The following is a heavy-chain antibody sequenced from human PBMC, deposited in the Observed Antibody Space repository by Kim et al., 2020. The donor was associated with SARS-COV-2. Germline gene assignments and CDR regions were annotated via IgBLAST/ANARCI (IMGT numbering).Heavy chain of an antibody. D-gene: IGHD3-16*01. J-gene: IGHJ3*02. V-gene: IGHV1-69*04. Sequence: SVKVSCKASGGTFSSYAISWVRQAPGQGLEWMGRIIPILGIANYAQKFQGRVTITADKSTSTAYMELSSLRSEDTAVYYCARLSGGEDAFDIWGQGTMVTVSS. CDR1: GGTFSSYA. CDR2: IIPILGIA. CDR3: ARLSGGEDAFDI.